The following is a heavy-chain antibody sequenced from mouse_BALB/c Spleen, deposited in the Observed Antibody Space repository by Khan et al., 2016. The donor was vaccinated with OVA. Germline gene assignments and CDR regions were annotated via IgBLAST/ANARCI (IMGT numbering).Heavy chain of an antibody. CDR3: DRLEDI. D-gene: IGHD1-3*01. V-gene: IGHV2-9*02. J-gene: IGHJ2*01. CDR1: GFSLTSYG. CDR2: IWAGGST. Sequence: VELVESGPGLVAPSQSLSITCTVSGFSLTSYGVHWVRQPPGKGLEWLGVIWAGGSTNYNSALMSRLSISKDNSKSQVFLKKNSMQTDDTAMYYCDRLEDIWGQGTTLTVSS.